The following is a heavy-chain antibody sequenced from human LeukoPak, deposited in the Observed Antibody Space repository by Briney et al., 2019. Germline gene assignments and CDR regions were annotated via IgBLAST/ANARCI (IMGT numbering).Heavy chain of an antibody. CDR1: GYTFTSYY. V-gene: IGHV1-46*01. CDR2: INPSGGST. J-gene: IGHJ6*02. CDR3: ARVGTPYGVYDGMDV. Sequence: ASVKVSCKASGYTFTSYYMHWVRQAPGQGLEWMRIINPSGGSTSYAQKFQGRVTMTRDTSTSTVYMELSSLRSEDTAVYYCARVGTPYGVYDGMDVWGQGTTVTVSS. D-gene: IGHD4-17*01.